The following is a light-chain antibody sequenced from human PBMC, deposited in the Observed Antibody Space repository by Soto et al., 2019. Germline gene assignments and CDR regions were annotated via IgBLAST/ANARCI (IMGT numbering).Light chain of an antibody. Sequence: EIVLTQSPGTLSLSPGERATLSFRASQSVSSSFLAWYQQKPGQAPRLLIYGASSRATGIPDRFSGSESGTDFTLTISRLEPEDFAVYYCQQYGSSPLTFGQGTKVEIK. CDR1: QSVSSSF. V-gene: IGKV3-20*01. CDR2: GAS. CDR3: QQYGSSPLT. J-gene: IGKJ1*01.